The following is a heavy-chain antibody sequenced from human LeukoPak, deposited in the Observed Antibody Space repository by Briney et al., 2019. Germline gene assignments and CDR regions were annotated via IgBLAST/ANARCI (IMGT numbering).Heavy chain of an antibody. J-gene: IGHJ5*01. Sequence: ASVKVSCKASGYTLTGYYMHWVRQAPGQGLEWMGWTNSNSGDTNSVKKFQDRVTMTRDTSISTAYLELSRLRPDDTAVYYCARLAAGTRIVLDSWGQGTLVTVSS. CDR1: GYTLTGYY. CDR3: ARLAAGTRIVLDS. CDR2: TNSNSGDT. V-gene: IGHV1-2*02. D-gene: IGHD6-13*01.